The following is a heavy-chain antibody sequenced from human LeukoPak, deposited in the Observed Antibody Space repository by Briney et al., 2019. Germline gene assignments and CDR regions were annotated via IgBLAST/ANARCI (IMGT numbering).Heavy chain of an antibody. D-gene: IGHD3-10*01. Sequence: PSETLSLTCAVSGASMSTNSHFWGWFRQPPGQRLEWIATFFSGGITNYSPSLRTRLTISVDSSKNHLFLHLTSVTAADTAVYYCASKPYGSRLSFDSWGQGTLVTVSS. V-gene: IGHV4-39*01. CDR1: GASMSTNSHF. CDR2: FFSGGIT. J-gene: IGHJ4*02. CDR3: ASKPYGSRLSFDS.